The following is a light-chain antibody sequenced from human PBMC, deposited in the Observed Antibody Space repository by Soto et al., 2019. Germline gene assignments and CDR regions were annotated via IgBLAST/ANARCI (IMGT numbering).Light chain of an antibody. CDR3: QCYDRRLSGYVV. Sequence: QSVLTQPPSVSGAPGQRVTISCTGSSSNIGAGYDVHWYQQLPGKAPKLLIYVNSNRPSGVPDRFSGSKSGTSASLSITGFEAEDEADYDCQCYDRRLSGYVVFGGGTKLTVL. J-gene: IGLJ2*01. CDR2: VNS. CDR1: SSNIGAGYD. V-gene: IGLV1-40*01.